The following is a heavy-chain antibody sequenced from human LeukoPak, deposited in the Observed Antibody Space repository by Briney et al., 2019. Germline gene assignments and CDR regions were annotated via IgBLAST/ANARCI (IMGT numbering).Heavy chain of an antibody. CDR1: GVTLSNYA. CDR2: ISSSGSGGNT. V-gene: IGHV3-23*01. CDR3: AKDRTVGASYWYLDL. Sequence: PGGSLRLSCVASGVTLSNYAMSWARQAPGKGLEWVSGISSSGSGGNTYYADSVKGRFTISRDSSRNTLFLHMNTLRAEDTAIYYCAKDRTVGASYWYLDLWGRGTRVTVSS. D-gene: IGHD1-26*01. J-gene: IGHJ2*01.